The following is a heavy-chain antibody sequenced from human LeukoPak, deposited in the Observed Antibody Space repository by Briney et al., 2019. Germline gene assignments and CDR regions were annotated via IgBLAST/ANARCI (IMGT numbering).Heavy chain of an antibody. CDR1: GYTFTSYG. V-gene: IGHV1-18*01. D-gene: IGHD4-17*01. Sequence: GASVKVSCKASGYTFTSYGISWVRQAPGQGLEWMGWISAYNGNTNYAQKLQGRVTMITDTSTSTAYMELRSLRSDDTAVYYCARDSYGDYGDDAFDIWGQGTMVTVSS. CDR3: ARDSYGDYGDDAFDI. J-gene: IGHJ3*02. CDR2: ISAYNGNT.